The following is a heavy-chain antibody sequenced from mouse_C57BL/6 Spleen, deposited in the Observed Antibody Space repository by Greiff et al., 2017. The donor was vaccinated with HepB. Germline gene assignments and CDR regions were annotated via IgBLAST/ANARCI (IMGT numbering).Heavy chain of an antibody. J-gene: IGHJ3*01. CDR1: GYTFTSYW. V-gene: IGHV1-55*01. Sequence: QVQLQQPGAELVKPGASVKMSCKASGYTFTSYWITWVKQRPGQGLEWIGDIYPGSGSTNYNEKFKSKATLTVDTSSSTAYMQLSSLTSEDSAVYYCARSGNYYGSSPFAYWGQGTLVTVSA. CDR3: ARSGNYYGSSPFAY. D-gene: IGHD1-1*01. CDR2: IYPGSGST.